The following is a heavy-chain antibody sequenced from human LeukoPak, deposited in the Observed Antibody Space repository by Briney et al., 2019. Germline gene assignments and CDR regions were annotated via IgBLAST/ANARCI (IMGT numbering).Heavy chain of an antibody. CDR2: IWYDGSNK. Sequence: PGRSLRLSCAASGFTFSRYAMHWVRQAPSKGLEWVAVIWYDGSNKYYADSVKGRFTISRDNSKNTLYLQMNSLRAEDTAVYYCARAYCSSTSCYRYMDVWGRGTTVTVSS. V-gene: IGHV3-33*08. CDR1: GFTFSRYA. CDR3: ARAYCSSTSCYRYMDV. D-gene: IGHD2-2*01. J-gene: IGHJ6*03.